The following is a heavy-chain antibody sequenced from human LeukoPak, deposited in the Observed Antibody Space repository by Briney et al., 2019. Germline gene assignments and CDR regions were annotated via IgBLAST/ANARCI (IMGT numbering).Heavy chain of an antibody. CDR3: AKPRGDILTGQTRSAWFDP. D-gene: IGHD3-9*01. CDR2: ISSSSSTI. V-gene: IGHV3-48*01. J-gene: IGHJ5*02. CDR1: GFTFSSYS. Sequence: GGSLRLSCAASGFTFSSYSMNWVRQAPGKGLEWVSYISSSSSTIYYADSVKGRFTISRDNAKNLLYLQMNSLRAEDTAVYYCAKPRGDILTGQTRSAWFDPWGQGTLVTVSS.